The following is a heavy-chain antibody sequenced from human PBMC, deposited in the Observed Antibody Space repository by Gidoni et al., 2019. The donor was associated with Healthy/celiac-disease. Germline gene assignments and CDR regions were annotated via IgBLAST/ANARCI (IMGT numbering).Heavy chain of an antibody. CDR3: ARMVRGVIIPENDY. J-gene: IGHJ4*02. CDR1: GGSFRGYY. CDR2: INHSGST. V-gene: IGHV4-34*01. D-gene: IGHD3-10*01. Sequence: QVQLQQWGAGLLKPSETLSLTCAVHGGSFRGYYWSWIRQPPGKGLEWIGEINHSGSTNYNPSLKSRVTISVDTSKNQCSLKLSSVTAADTAVYYCARMVRGVIIPENDYWGQGTLVTVSS.